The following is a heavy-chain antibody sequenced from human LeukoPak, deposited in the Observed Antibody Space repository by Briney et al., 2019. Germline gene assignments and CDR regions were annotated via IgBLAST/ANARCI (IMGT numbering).Heavy chain of an antibody. CDR3: TRVGYYDRNGHSIDALDI. J-gene: IGHJ3*02. CDR2: TRNKAKGHTT. V-gene: IGHV3-72*01. Sequence: PGGSLRLFCEVSGLSFSDYYIDWVRQAPGRGLEWVGRTRNKAKGHTTEYAASLEGRFTISRDGSKNSVYLQMNSLKIEDTAVYYCTRVGYYDRNGHSIDALDIWGQGTWVTVSS. D-gene: IGHD3-22*01. CDR1: GLSFSDYY.